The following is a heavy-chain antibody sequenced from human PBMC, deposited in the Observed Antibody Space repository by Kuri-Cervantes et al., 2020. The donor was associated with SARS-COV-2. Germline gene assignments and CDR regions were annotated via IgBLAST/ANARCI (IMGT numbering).Heavy chain of an antibody. Sequence: GESLKISCAASGFTVSTNYMSWVRQAPGKGLEWVSIIYSGGTTYYADSVKGRFTISRDNSKNTVNLQMNSLRGEDTALYYRARAGYSTGWFPDWYFDLWGRGTLVTVSS. V-gene: IGHV3-53*01. D-gene: IGHD6-19*01. CDR2: IYSGGTT. J-gene: IGHJ2*01. CDR3: ARAGYSTGWFPDWYFDL. CDR1: GFTVSTNY.